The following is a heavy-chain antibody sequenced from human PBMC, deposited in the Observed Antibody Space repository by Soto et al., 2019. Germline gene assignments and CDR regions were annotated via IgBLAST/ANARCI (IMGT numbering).Heavy chain of an antibody. CDR3: ARGVPAAGTDWFDP. J-gene: IGHJ5*02. Sequence: PSETLSLTCTVSGGSISNYYWSWIRQCAEKRLEWIGRVSSTGSSYYNPSLKSRVTISVDTSKNQVSLNLTSVTAADTAVYYCARGVPAAGTDWFDPWGQGTLVTVSS. V-gene: IGHV4-4*07. D-gene: IGHD6-13*01. CDR2: VSSTGSS. CDR1: GGSISNYY.